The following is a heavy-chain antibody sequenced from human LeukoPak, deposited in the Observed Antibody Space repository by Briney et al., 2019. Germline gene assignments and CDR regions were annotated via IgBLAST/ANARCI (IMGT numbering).Heavy chain of an antibody. CDR1: GGSISTYY. V-gene: IGHV4-59*08. D-gene: IGHD1-26*01. CDR3: ARSGDSHVYYFDY. Sequence: PSETLSLTCSVSGGSISTYYWNWIRQPPGKGLEWIGYKTYSGITNYNPSLKSRIPISIDTSKNQFSLKLSSVTAADTAVYYCARSGDSHVYYFDYWGQGTPVTVSS. J-gene: IGHJ4*02. CDR2: KTYSGIT.